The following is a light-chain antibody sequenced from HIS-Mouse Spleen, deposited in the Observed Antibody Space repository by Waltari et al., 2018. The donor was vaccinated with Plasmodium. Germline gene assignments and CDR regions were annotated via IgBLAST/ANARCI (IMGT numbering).Light chain of an antibody. CDR2: GAS. V-gene: IGKV3-20*01. Sequence: EIVLTQSPGTLSLSPGERAPLSCRASQSVSSRYLPWYPQKPGQAPRLLIYGASSRATGIPDRFSGSGSGTDFTLTISRLEPEDFAVYYWQQYGSSPPVTFGPGTKVDIK. CDR3: QQYGSSPPVT. J-gene: IGKJ3*01. CDR1: QSVSSRY.